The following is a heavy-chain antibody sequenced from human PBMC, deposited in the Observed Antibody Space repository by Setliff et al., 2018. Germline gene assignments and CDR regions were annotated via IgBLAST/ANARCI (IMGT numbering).Heavy chain of an antibody. V-gene: IGHV4-31*03. CDR1: GGSISSGGYY. J-gene: IGHJ4*02. CDR3: ARHATYYYGSGNLPFDS. CDR2: IYYSGSTS. D-gene: IGHD3-10*01. Sequence: PSETLSLTCTVSGGSISSGGYYWSWIRQHLGKGLEWIGYIYYSGSTSYYSPSLESRLTITIDTSKSQFSLKLSSVTAADTAVYYCARHATYYYGSGNLPFDSWGQGTLVTVSS.